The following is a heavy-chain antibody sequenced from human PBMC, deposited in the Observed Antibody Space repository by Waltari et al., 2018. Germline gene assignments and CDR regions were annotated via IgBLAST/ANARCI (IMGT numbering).Heavy chain of an antibody. D-gene: IGHD2-21*01. CDR2: INQDESGG. Sequence: EVQLLDSGGGLVQPGGSLRLSCAASGFTFSNFAMTWARQAPGKGVGWVANINQDESGGYYEGSVKGRFTISRDNAKNSLYLQMNSLRAEDTAIYYCARYCGGDCYSPHDAFDVWGQGTMVTVSS. CDR3: ARYCGGDCYSPHDAFDV. V-gene: IGHV3-7*01. J-gene: IGHJ3*01. CDR1: GFTFSNFA.